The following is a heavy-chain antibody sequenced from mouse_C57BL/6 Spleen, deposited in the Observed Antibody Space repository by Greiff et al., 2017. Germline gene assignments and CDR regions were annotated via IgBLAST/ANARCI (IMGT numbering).Heavy chain of an antibody. D-gene: IGHD1-1*01. CDR2: ISDGGSYT. CDR3: ARDTYYYGSSSPLDY. Sequence: EVHLVESGGGLVKPGGSLKLSCAASGFTFSSYAMSWVRQTPEKRLEWVATISDGGSYTYYPDNVKGRFTIARDNAKNNLYLQMSHLKSEDTAMYYCARDTYYYGSSSPLDYWGQGTTLTVSS. V-gene: IGHV5-4*01. J-gene: IGHJ2*01. CDR1: GFTFSSYA.